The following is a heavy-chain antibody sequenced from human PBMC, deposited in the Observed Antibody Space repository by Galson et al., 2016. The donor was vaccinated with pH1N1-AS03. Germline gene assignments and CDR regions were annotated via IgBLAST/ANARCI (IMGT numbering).Heavy chain of an antibody. Sequence: SLRLSCAASGFTFSSYDLHWVRQPTGNSLEWVAAIGSADKTHYQGSVEGRFTISRENAHNSLYLQMNSLGVGDTAIYYCARARLTDGGIDYWGQGTLVTVSS. CDR1: GFTFSSYD. CDR2: IGSADKT. J-gene: IGHJ4*02. V-gene: IGHV3-13*01. D-gene: IGHD3-16*01. CDR3: ARARLTDGGIDY.